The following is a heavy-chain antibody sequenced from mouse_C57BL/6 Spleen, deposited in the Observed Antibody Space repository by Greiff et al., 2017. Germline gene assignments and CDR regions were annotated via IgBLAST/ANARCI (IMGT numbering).Heavy chain of an antibody. CDR2: IYPGDGDT. D-gene: IGHD2-1*01. J-gene: IGHJ4*01. CDR3: ARDGNYVDYAMDY. V-gene: IGHV1-80*01. Sequence: QVHVKQSGAELVKPGASVKISCKASGYAFSSYWMNWVKQRPGKGLEWIGQIYPGDGDTNYNGKFKGKATLTADKSSSTAYMQLSSLTSEDSAVYFRARDGNYVDYAMDYWGQGTSVTVSS. CDR1: GYAFSSYW.